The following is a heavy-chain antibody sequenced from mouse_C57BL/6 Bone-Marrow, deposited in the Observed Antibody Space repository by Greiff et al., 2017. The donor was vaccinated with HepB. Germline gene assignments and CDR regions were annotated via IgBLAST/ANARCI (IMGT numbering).Heavy chain of an antibody. J-gene: IGHJ4*01. V-gene: IGHV7-1*01. CDR1: GFTFSDFY. Sequence: DVKLVESGGGLVQSGRSLRLSCATSGFTFSDFYMEWVRQAPGKGLEWIAASRNKANDYTTEYSASVKGRFIVSRDTSQSILYLQMNALRAEDTAIYYCARDPMDYWGQGTSVTVSS. CDR3: ARDPMDY. CDR2: SRNKANDYTT.